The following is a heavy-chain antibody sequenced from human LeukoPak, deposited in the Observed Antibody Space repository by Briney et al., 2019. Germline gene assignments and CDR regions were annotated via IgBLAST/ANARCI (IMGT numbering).Heavy chain of an antibody. CDR3: ARPLMYYYGSETYFWFDP. CDR1: GFTFTTYW. CDR2: IKQDGSEK. D-gene: IGHD3-10*01. J-gene: IGHJ5*02. Sequence: GGSLGLSCAASGFTFTTYWMGWVHQAPGKGLEWVANIKQDGSEKYYGDSVKGRFTISRDNAKNSLSLQMNSLRAEDTAVYYCARPLMYYYGSETYFWFDPWGQGTLVTVSS. V-gene: IGHV3-7*01.